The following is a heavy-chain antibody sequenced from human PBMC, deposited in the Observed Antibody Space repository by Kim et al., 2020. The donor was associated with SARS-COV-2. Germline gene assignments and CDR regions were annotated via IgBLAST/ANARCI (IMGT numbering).Heavy chain of an antibody. Sequence: ASVKVSCKTSGYIFTRYYIHWVRQAPGQGLEWMGAINPSGGSSRFSQKFQGRVTMTRDTSTDTIYIEVSSLRSEDTAVYYCARERYDISTGYVSRVSYGLDIGGQGTTVTVSS. D-gene: IGHD3-9*01. CDR3: ARERYDISTGYVSRVSYGLDI. CDR1: GYIFTRYY. V-gene: IGHV1-46*01. CDR2: INPSGGSS. J-gene: IGHJ6*02.